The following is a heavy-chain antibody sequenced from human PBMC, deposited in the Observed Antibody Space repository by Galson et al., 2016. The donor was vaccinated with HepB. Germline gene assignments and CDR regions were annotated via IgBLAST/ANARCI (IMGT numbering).Heavy chain of an antibody. CDR3: AKVGDTATIDY. J-gene: IGHJ4*02. CDR1: GFSFSDHY. CDR2: LRNKARRYST. D-gene: IGHD5-18*01. V-gene: IGHV3-72*01. Sequence: SLRLSCAVSGFSFSDHYVDWVRQAPGKGLQWVGRLRNKARRYSTEYAASVRGRFTISRDDSKSSLYLQMNSLKTEDTAMYYCAKVGDTATIDYWGQGILVTVSS.